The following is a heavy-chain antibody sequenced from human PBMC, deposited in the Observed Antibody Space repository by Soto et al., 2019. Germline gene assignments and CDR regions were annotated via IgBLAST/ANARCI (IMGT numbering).Heavy chain of an antibody. J-gene: IGHJ6*02. D-gene: IGHD2-2*01. CDR2: IYYSGST. CDR3: ARHCSSTSCYGRYYGMDV. Sequence: SETLSLTCTVSGGSISSIRYYWGWIRQPPGKGLEWIGSIYYSGSTYYNPSLKSRVTISVDTSKNQFSLKLSSVTAADTAVYYCARHCSSTSCYGRYYGMDVWGQGTTVT. CDR1: GGSISSIRYY. V-gene: IGHV4-39*01.